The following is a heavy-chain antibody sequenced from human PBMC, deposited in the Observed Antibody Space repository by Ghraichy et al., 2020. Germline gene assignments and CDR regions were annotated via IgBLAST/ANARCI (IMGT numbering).Heavy chain of an antibody. CDR2: ISGGDGTT. Sequence: AGSLRLSCAASGFSFSNNAMSWVRQAPGKGLEWVSAISGGDGTTYYADSVKGRFTISRDNSKNTLYLQMNSLRGEDTALYYCAKDQFNYYDSRGYYSPFDNWGLGTLVTVSS. D-gene: IGHD3-22*01. V-gene: IGHV3-23*01. CDR3: AKDQFNYYDSRGYYSPFDN. CDR1: GFSFSNNA. J-gene: IGHJ4*02.